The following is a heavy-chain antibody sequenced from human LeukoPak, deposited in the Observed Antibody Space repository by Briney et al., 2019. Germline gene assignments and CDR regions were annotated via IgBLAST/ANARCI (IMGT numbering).Heavy chain of an antibody. J-gene: IGHJ4*02. CDR2: LYNTGDT. CDR1: GFIVSNNY. CDR3: ASPKYTNGPFNY. V-gene: IGHV3-53*01. D-gene: IGHD6-19*01. Sequence: GGSLRLSCAVSGFIVSNNYMCWVRLAPGRGLESVSVLYNTGDTYYTDSVKGRFSISRDISKNTLHLQMNSLRVEDTAVYYCASPKYTNGPFNYWGQGVLVTVSS.